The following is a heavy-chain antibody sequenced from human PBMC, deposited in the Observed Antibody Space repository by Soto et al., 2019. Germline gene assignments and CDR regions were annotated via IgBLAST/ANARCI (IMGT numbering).Heavy chain of an antibody. CDR3: TTGGYDFWSGYYNDLHMDD. CDR2: IKSKTDGGTT. V-gene: IGHV3-15*07. J-gene: IGHJ4*02. CDR1: GFTFSNAW. Sequence: GGSLRLSCAASGFTFSNAWMNWVRQAPGKGLEWVGRIKSKTDGGTTDYAAPVKGRFTISRDDSKNTLYLQMNSLKTEDTAVYYCTTGGYDFWSGYYNDLHMDDWGQGTLVTVSS. D-gene: IGHD3-3*01.